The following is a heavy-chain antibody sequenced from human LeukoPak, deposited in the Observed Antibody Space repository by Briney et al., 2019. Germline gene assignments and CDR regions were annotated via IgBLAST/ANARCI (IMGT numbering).Heavy chain of an antibody. J-gene: IGHJ3*02. V-gene: IGHV1-2*02. CDR2: SHPNTGGT. D-gene: IGHD3-16*02. CDR3: ARPYDYLWGTHRNDAFEI. Sequence: GASVEVSCKNFGYTFVGHHLHRVRQAPGQGPEGVGWSHPNTGGTNYAQKFQGRVTMTRDTSISTVYMELTRLRFVDTAVYFCARPYDYLWGTHRNDAFEIWGQGTMVTVSS. CDR1: GYTFVGHH.